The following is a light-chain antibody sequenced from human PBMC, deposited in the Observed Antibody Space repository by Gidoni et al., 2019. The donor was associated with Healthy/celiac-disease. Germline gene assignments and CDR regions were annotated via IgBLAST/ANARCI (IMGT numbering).Light chain of an antibody. V-gene: IGKV3-11*01. J-gene: IGKJ5*01. Sequence: EIVFTQSPATLSLSPGERATLSCRASQSVSSYLAWYQQKPGQAPRLIIYDASNRATGIPARFSGSGSGTDFTLTIRSLEPEDFAVDYCQQRSNWPPITFGQGTRLEIK. CDR2: DAS. CDR1: QSVSSY. CDR3: QQRSNWPPIT.